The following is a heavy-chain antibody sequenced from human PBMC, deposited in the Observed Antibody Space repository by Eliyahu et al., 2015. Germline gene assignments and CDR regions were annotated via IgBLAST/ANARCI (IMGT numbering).Heavy chain of an antibody. V-gene: IGHV4-34*01. CDR1: SGSFSGYY. CDR2: INHSGST. D-gene: IGHD2-15*01. CDR3: ARGRVAFGP. J-gene: IGHJ5*02. Sequence: QVQLQQWGAGLLKPSETLSLTCAVYSGSFSGYYWXWIRQPPGKGLEWIGEINHSGSTNYNPSLKSRVTISVDTSKNQFSLKLSSVTAADTAVYYCARGRVAFGPWGQGTLVTVSS.